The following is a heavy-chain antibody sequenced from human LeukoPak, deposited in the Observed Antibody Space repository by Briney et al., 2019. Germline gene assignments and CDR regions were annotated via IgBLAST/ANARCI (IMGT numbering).Heavy chain of an antibody. CDR2: INQGGSVK. CDR3: VRLSRSVPNDY. Sequence: GGSLRLSCAAYGFTFRTYWVSWVGQPPGKGLEWVAIINQGGSVKQHVDSVEGRFTVSRDNAKNSLFLQRNSLRAEDTAVYYCVRLSRSVPNDYWGQGTLVTVSS. V-gene: IGHV3-7*01. D-gene: IGHD5/OR15-5a*01. CDR1: GFTFRTYW. J-gene: IGHJ4*02.